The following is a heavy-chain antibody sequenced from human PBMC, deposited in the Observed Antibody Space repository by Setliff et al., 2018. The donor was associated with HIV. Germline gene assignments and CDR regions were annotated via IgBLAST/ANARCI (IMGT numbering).Heavy chain of an antibody. Sequence: GGSLRLSCAASGFTFSSYAMHWVRQAPGKGLEWVAVISYDGSNKYYADSVKGRFTISRDNAKNSLYLQMNSLRAEDTAVYYCVRVYRAGSWDYWGQGTLVTVSS. CDR3: VRVYRAGSWDY. CDR1: GFTFSSYA. CDR2: ISYDGSNK. V-gene: IGHV3-30*04. J-gene: IGHJ4*02. D-gene: IGHD6-13*01.